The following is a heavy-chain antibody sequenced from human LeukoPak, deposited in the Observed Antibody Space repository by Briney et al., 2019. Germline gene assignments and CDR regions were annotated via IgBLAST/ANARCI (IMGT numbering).Heavy chain of an antibody. CDR1: GGSISSYY. J-gene: IGHJ3*02. D-gene: IGHD6-19*01. CDR3: ARPRYSSGWNAFDI. V-gene: IGHV4-4*07. Sequence: ASETLSLTCTVSGGSISSYYWSWIRQPAGKGLEWIGRMYTSGSTYYKPSLRSRVTMSVDTSKNQFSLKLSSVTAADTAVYYCARPRYSSGWNAFDIWGQGTMVTVSS. CDR2: MYTSGST.